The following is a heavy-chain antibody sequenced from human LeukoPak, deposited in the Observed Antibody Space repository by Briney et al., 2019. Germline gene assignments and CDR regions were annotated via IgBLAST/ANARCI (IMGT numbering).Heavy chain of an antibody. CDR2: MYYSGTT. D-gene: IGHD1-26*01. CDR3: AGQVGARIRYYYTSGLDV. J-gene: IGHJ6*02. V-gene: IGHV4-59*02. Sequence: PSETLSLTCTVPGASVSSFYWTWIRQPPGKGLEWIGSMYYSGTTNYDPSFKSRVTISLDTSKNEFSLRLKSLTAADTAVYYCAGQVGARIRYYYTSGLDVWGQGTTVAVSS. CDR1: GASVSSFY.